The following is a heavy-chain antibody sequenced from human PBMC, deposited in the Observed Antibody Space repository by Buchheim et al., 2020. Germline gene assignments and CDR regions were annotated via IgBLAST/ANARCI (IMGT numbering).Heavy chain of an antibody. D-gene: IGHD3-9*01. V-gene: IGHV1-8*01. Sequence: QVQLVQSGAEVKKPGASVKVSCKASGSMTTSFDINWVRQATGQGFEWMGWMNPYSGNTGYAKKFQGRVTMTRNTSIRTVYMELSSLRSDDTAVYYCARTDPGRYFDWLLTAYYYYYGMDVWGQGTT. J-gene: IGHJ6*02. CDR3: ARTDPGRYFDWLLTAYYYYYGMDV. CDR1: GSMTTSFD. CDR2: MNPYSGNT.